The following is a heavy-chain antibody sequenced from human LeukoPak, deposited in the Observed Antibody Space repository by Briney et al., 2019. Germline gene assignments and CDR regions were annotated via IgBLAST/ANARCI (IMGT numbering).Heavy chain of an antibody. J-gene: IGHJ4*02. CDR3: AKDSSSGWYRANRPNDY. Sequence: GGSLRLSCAASGFTFSSYSMNWVRQAPGKGLEWVSYISSSSSTIYYADSVKGRFTISRDNAKNSLYLQMNSLRAEDTAVYYCAKDSSSGWYRANRPNDYWGQGTLVTVSS. CDR1: GFTFSSYS. D-gene: IGHD6-19*01. V-gene: IGHV3-48*01. CDR2: ISSSSSTI.